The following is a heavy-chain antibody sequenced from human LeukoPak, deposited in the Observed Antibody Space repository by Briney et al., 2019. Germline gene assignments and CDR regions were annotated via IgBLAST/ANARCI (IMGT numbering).Heavy chain of an antibody. CDR2: ISYDGSNK. CDR1: GFTFSSYG. D-gene: IGHD6-13*01. J-gene: IGHJ4*02. V-gene: IGHV3-30*03. CDR3: ASRRYSSSWYWFDY. Sequence: QPGGSLRLSCAASGFTFSSYGMHWVRQAPGKGLEWVAVISYDGSNKYYADSVKGRLTISRDNSKNTLYLQMNSLRAEDTAVYYCASRRYSSSWYWFDYWGQGTLVTVSS.